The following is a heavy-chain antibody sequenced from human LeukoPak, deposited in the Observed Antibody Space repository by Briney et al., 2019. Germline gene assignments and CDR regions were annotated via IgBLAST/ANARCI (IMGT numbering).Heavy chain of an antibody. CDR3: AREGYRGGGSIS. J-gene: IGHJ5*02. V-gene: IGHV4-34*01. D-gene: IGHD3-10*01. CDR1: GGSFSGYY. Sequence: SETLSLTCAVYGGSFSGYYWSWIRQPPGKGLEWIGEINHSGSTNYNPPLKSRVTISVDTSKNQFSLKLSSVTAADTAVYYCAREGYRGGGSISWGQGSLVTVSS. CDR2: INHSGST.